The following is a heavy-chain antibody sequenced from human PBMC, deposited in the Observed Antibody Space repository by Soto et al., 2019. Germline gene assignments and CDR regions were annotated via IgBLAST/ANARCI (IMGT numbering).Heavy chain of an antibody. V-gene: IGHV3-23*01. CDR2: ISGSGDGT. D-gene: IGHD2-8*01. J-gene: IGHJ6*02. Sequence: QPGGSLRLSCAASGFSVSDYAMSWVRQAPGKGLEWVSSISGSGDGTYYGDSVKGRFTLSRDTSQKTLYLQMNNLRGGDTAVYFCTKSRRSVLMVYGFGGMDVWGRGTTVTVSS. CDR1: GFSVSDYA. CDR3: TKSRRSVLMVYGFGGMDV.